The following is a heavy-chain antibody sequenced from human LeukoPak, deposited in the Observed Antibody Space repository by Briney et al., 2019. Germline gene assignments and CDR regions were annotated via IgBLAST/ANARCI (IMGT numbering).Heavy chain of an antibody. CDR1: GGSISSYY. D-gene: IGHD3-16*01. J-gene: IGHJ4*02. V-gene: IGHV4-59*08. CDR3: ARVSMITFGGAKDYYFDY. CDR2: IYYSGST. Sequence: PSETLSLTCTVSGGSISSYYWSWIRQPPGKGLEWIGYIYYSGSTNYNPSLKSRVTISVDTSKNQFSLKLSSVTAADTAVYYCARVSMITFGGAKDYYFDYWGQGTLVTVSS.